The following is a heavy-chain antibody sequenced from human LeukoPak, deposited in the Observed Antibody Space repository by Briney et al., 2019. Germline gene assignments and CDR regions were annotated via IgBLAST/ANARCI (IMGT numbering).Heavy chain of an antibody. CDR2: INADGSTT. D-gene: IGHD1-14*01. J-gene: IGHJ3*01. CDR3: VVVVEPPDSDGFDV. Sequence: PGGSLRLSCAASGFTFGNSWVHWVRQAPRKGLVWVSLINADGSTTTYADSVKGRFTISRDNARNTVSLQMNSPTIEDTAVYYCVVVVEPPDSDGFDVWGQGTMITVSS. CDR1: GFTFGNSW. V-gene: IGHV3-74*01.